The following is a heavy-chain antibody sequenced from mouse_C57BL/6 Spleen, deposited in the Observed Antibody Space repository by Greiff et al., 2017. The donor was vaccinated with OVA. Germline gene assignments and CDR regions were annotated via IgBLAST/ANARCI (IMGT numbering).Heavy chain of an antibody. D-gene: IGHD2-5*01. CDR3: ARDYSNYVNYYAMDY. J-gene: IGHJ4*01. V-gene: IGHV5-17*01. CDR2: ISSGSSTI. CDR1: GFTFSDYG. Sequence: EVKLVESGGGLVKPGGSLKLSCAASGFTFSDYGMHWVRQAPEKGLEWVAYISSGSSTIYYADTVKGRFTISRDNAKNTLFLQMTSLRSEDTAMYYCARDYSNYVNYYAMDYWGQGTSVTVSS.